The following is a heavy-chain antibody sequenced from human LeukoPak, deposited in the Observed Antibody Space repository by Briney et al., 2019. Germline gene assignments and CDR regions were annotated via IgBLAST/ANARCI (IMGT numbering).Heavy chain of an antibody. D-gene: IGHD2-15*01. Sequence: HPGGSLRLSCAASRFTFNNYAMHWVRQAPGKGLEWVAFISYDGSDKYYADSVKGRFTVSRDNSKNTLYLQMNSLRAEDTAVYYCARRYCSGGSCFAGGYFDYWGQGTLVTVSS. J-gene: IGHJ4*02. CDR2: ISYDGSDK. V-gene: IGHV3-30-3*01. CDR1: RFTFNNYA. CDR3: ARRYCSGGSCFAGGYFDY.